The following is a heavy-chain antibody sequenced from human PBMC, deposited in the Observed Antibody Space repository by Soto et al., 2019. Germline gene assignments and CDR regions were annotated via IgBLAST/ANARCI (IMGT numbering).Heavy chain of an antibody. CDR2: IYYSGSA. CDR3: ARVRYDTLTAYSCYFDY. V-gene: IGHV4-59*02. J-gene: IGHJ4*02. D-gene: IGHD3-9*01. CDR1: GGSVSTDS. Sequence: SETLSLTCTVSGGSVSTDSWSWIRQPPGKGLEWIAYIYYSGSANYNPSLKSRVTISVDTPKILLSLKLTSVTAADTAVYYCARVRYDTLTAYSCYFDYWGQGTLVTVSS.